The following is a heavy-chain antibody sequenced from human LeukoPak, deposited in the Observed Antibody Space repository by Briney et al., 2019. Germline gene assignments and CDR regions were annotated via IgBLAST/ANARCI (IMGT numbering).Heavy chain of an antibody. D-gene: IGHD3-3*01. CDR1: GGSISSYY. V-gene: IGHV4-59*01. J-gene: IGHJ4*02. CDR2: IYYSGST. Sequence: SETLSLTCTVSGGSISSYYWSWIRQPPGKGLEWIGYIYYSGSTNYNPSLKSRVTISVDTSKNQFSLKLSSVTAADMAVYYCARGPNYDFWSGYYTVADFWGQGTLVTVSS. CDR3: ARGPNYDFWSGYYTVADF.